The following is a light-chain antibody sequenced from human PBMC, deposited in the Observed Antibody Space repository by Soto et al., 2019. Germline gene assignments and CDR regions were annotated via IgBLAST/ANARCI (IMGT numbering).Light chain of an antibody. J-gene: IGKJ1*01. CDR2: GAS. CDR1: QSISSY. Sequence: DIQRTQSPSYLTASVGDRVTITCPASQSISSYLTWYQQKPGQAPKLLIYGASSWPSGVPSRFSGSGSGTDFTLTISSLQPEDFATYYCQQYNSRPWTFGQGTKVDIK. V-gene: IGKV1-39*01. CDR3: QQYNSRPWT.